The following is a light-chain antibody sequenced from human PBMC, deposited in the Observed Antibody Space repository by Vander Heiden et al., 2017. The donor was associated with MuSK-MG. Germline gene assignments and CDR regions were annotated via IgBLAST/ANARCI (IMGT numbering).Light chain of an antibody. V-gene: IGLV2-8*01. CDR3: SSSVGSNDLL. J-gene: IGLJ2*01. Sequence: QSALTQPPSASGSPGQSVTISCTGSSRDVGDYKYVSWYQQHPGKAPKLMIYEDTKRPSGVPDRFSGSKSDSTASLTVSGLQADDEADYYCSSSVGSNDLLFGGGTRLTVL. CDR2: EDT. CDR1: SRDVGDYKY.